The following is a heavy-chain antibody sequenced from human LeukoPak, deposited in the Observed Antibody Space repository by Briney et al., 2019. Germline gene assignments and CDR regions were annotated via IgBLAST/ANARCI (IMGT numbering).Heavy chain of an antibody. CDR2: ISYDGSNK. CDR1: GFTFSSYA. V-gene: IGHV3-30-3*01. CDR3: ARDRSSNEYYFDY. J-gene: IGHJ4*02. D-gene: IGHD2-2*01. Sequence: GGSLRLSCAASGFTFSSYAMHWVRQAPGKGLEWVAVISYDGSNKYYADSVKGRFTISRDNSENTLYPQMNSLRAEDTAVYYCARDRSSNEYYFDYWGQGTLVTVSS.